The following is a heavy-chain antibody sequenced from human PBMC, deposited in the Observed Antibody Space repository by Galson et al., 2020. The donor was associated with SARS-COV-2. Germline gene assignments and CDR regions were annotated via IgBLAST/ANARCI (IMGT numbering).Heavy chain of an antibody. Sequence: GESLKISCKGSGYSFTSYWIGWVRQMPGKGLEWMGIIYPGDSDTRYSPSFQGQVTISVDRSINTAYLQWSSLKASDAAIYYCAKEVWVGNYYYGMDVWGQGTTVTVSS. V-gene: IGHV5-51*01. CDR3: AKEVWVGNYYYGMDV. D-gene: IGHD2-15*01. CDR1: GYSFTSYW. J-gene: IGHJ6*02. CDR2: IYPGDSDT.